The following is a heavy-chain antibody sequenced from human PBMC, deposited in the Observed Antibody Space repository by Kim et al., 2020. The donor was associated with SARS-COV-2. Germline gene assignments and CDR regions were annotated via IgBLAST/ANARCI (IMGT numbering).Heavy chain of an antibody. V-gene: IGHV3-13*05. CDR1: GFTFSSYD. D-gene: IGHD3-22*01. CDR3: ARATRVGYYDSSGYRAYYFDY. J-gene: IGHJ4*02. CDR2: IGTAGDP. Sequence: GGSLRLSCAASGFTFSSYDMHWVRQATGKGLEWVSAIGTAGDPYYPGSVKGRFTISRENAKNSLYLQMNSLRAGDTAVYYCARATRVGYYDSSGYRAYYFDYWGQGTLVTVSS.